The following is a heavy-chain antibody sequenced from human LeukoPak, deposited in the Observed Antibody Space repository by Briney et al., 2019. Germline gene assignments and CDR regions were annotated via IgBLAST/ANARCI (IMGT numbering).Heavy chain of an antibody. V-gene: IGHV1-58*02. CDR3: AVRSLTTVTTFFDY. Sequence: GASVKVSCQASGFTFTSSAMQWVRQARGQRLEWIGWIVVGSGNTNYAQKFQERVTITRDMSTSTAYMELSSLRSEDTAVYYCAVRSLTTVTTFFDYWGQGTLVTVSS. CDR1: GFTFTSSA. CDR2: IVVGSGNT. J-gene: IGHJ4*02. D-gene: IGHD4-17*01.